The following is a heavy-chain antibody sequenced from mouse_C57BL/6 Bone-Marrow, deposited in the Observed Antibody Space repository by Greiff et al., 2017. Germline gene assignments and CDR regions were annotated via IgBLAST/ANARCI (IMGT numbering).Heavy chain of an antibody. J-gene: IGHJ4*01. CDR1: GYTFTSYW. V-gene: IGHV1-64*01. CDR3: ASGIYYYGSSLGMDY. CDR2: IHPNSGST. Sequence: MQLQQSGAELVKPGASVKLSCKASGYTFTSYWMHWVKQRPGQGLEWIGMIHPNSGSTNYNEKFKSKATLTVDKSSSSAYMQLSSLTSEDSAVYYCASGIYYYGSSLGMDYWGQGTSVTVSS. D-gene: IGHD1-1*01.